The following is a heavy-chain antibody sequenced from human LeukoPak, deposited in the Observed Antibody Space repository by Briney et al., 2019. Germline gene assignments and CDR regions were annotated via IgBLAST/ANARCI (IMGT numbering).Heavy chain of an antibody. CDR3: ARDHYDFWSGYHNYYYYYMDV. V-gene: IGHV1-69*06. D-gene: IGHD3-3*01. Sequence: SVKVSCKASGGTFSSYAISWVRQAPGQGLEWMGGIIPIFGAANYAQKFQGRVTITADKSTSTAYMELSSLRSEDTAVYYCARDHYDFWSGYHNYYYYYMDVWGKGTTVTVSS. J-gene: IGHJ6*03. CDR1: GGTFSSYA. CDR2: IIPIFGAA.